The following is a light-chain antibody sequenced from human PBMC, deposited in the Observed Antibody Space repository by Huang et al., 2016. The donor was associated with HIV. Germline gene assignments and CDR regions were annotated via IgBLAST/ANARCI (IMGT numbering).Light chain of an antibody. CDR3: QQRSNWPPMYT. V-gene: IGKV3-11*01. CDR1: QSVSNY. CDR2: DAS. J-gene: IGKJ2*01. Sequence: EIVLTQSPATLSLSPGERATLSCRASQSVSNYLAWYQQQPGQAPRLLIYDASNRATCIPARCSGSGSGTDFTLTISSLGPEDFAVYYCQQRSNWPPMYTFGQGTKLEIK.